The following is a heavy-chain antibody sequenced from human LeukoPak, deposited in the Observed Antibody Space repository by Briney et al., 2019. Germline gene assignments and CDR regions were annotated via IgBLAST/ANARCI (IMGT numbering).Heavy chain of an antibody. CDR2: IYYSGST. V-gene: IGHV4-39*01. Sequence: SETLSLTCTVSGGSISSSSYYWGWIRQPPGKGLEWIGSIYYSGSTYYKPSLKRRVTISVDTSKNQFSLKLGSVTAADTAVYYCARHAGNIAVADYWYFDLWGRGTLVTVSS. CDR1: GGSISSSSYY. D-gene: IGHD6-19*01. J-gene: IGHJ2*01. CDR3: ARHAGNIAVADYWYFDL.